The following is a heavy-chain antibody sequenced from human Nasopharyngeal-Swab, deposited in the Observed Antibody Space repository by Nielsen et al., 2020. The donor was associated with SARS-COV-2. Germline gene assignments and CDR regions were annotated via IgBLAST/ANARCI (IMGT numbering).Heavy chain of an antibody. CDR3: AREFGDTFDY. CDR1: DSSISSYY. D-gene: IGHD2-21*01. CDR2: LYDSGST. V-gene: IGHV4-59*01. J-gene: IGHJ4*02. Sequence: GSLRLSCTVSDSSISSYYWSWIRQPPGKGLEWIGYLYDSGSTNYNPSLKSRVPISVDTSKNQFSLKLSAVTAADTAVYYCAREFGDTFDYWGQGTLVTVSS.